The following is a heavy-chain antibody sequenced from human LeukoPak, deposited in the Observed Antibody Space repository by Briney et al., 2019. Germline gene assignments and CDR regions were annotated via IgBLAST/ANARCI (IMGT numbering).Heavy chain of an antibody. CDR2: ISSSSSYI. J-gene: IGHJ4*02. D-gene: IGHD3-3*01. CDR1: EFTFSSYS. V-gene: IGHV3-21*01. Sequence: GGSLRLSCAASEFTFSSYSMNWVRQAPGKGLEWVSSISSSSSYIYYADSVKGRFTISRDNAKNSLYLQMNSLRAEDTAVYYCASDLLRITIFGVVIIWGQGTLVTVSS. CDR3: ASDLLRITIFGVVII.